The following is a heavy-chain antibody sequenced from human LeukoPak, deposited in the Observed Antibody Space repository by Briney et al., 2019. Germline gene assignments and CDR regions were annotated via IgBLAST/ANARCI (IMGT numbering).Heavy chain of an antibody. Sequence: PSETLSLTCTVSGGSISSSSYYWGWIRQPPGKGLEWIGEINHSGSTNYNPSLKSRVTISVDTSKNQFSLKLSSVTAADTAVYYCARDGGVYWGQGTLVTVSS. CDR1: GGSISSSSYY. V-gene: IGHV4-39*07. CDR2: INHSGST. CDR3: ARDGGVY. J-gene: IGHJ4*02. D-gene: IGHD3-16*01.